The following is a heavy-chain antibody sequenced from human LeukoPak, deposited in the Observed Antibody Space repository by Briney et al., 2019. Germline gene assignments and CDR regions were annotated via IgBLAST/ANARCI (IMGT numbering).Heavy chain of an antibody. J-gene: IGHJ6*02. D-gene: IGHD2-15*01. CDR3: AKEGYCSGGSCYLSMDV. CDR1: GFTFSSYS. Sequence: PGGSLRLSCAASGFTFSSYSMNWVRQAPGKGLEWVSYISSSSSTIYYADSVKGRFTISRDNAKNTLYLQMNSLRAEDTAVYYCAKEGYCSGGSCYLSMDVWGQGTTVTVSS. CDR2: ISSSSSTI. V-gene: IGHV3-48*01.